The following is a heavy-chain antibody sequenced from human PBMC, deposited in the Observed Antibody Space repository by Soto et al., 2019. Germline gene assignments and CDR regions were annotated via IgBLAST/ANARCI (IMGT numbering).Heavy chain of an antibody. D-gene: IGHD2-2*01. Sequence: GASLRLSWAASGFTFSNYVMHGVRQGPGKGLEWVAVISYDGSDKYYADSVNGRFSISRDNSKNTLYLQMNSLRAEDTAVYYCAKVTGYCSSSSCRRDYYYYYGMGFCGQGTTVTFSS. J-gene: IGHJ6*02. CDR1: GFTFSNYV. V-gene: IGHV3-30*18. CDR3: AKVTGYCSSSSCRRDYYYYYGMGF. CDR2: ISYDGSDK.